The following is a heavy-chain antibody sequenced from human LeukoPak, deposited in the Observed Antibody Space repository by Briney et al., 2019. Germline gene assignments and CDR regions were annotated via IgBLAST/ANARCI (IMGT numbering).Heavy chain of an antibody. CDR3: AKGSGLSGYDYRFDY. CDR1: GFTFSSYG. CDR2: ISYDGSNK. D-gene: IGHD5-12*01. V-gene: IGHV3-30*18. J-gene: IGHJ4*02. Sequence: PGRSLRLSCAASGFTFSSYGMHWVRQAPGKGLEWVAVISYDGSNKYYADSVKGRFTISRDNSKNTLYLQTNSLRAEDTAVYYCAKGSGLSGYDYRFDYWGQGTLVTVSS.